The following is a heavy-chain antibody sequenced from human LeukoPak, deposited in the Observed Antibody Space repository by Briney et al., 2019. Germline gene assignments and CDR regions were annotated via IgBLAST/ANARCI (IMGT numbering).Heavy chain of an antibody. Sequence: ASVKVSCKASGGTFSTDAMSWVRQAPGQGLEWMGQIIPVYGATNLAQRFQGRVTITADESTSTVSMELSSLGSEDTAVYYCASHTVVVTATHDAFAFWGQGTMVSVSS. V-gene: IGHV1-69*13. CDR2: IIPVYGAT. CDR3: ASHTVVVTATHDAFAF. J-gene: IGHJ3*01. D-gene: IGHD2-21*02. CDR1: GGTFSTDA.